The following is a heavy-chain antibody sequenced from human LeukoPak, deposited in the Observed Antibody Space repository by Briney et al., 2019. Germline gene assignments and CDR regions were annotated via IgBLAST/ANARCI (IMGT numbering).Heavy chain of an antibody. CDR1: GGSISSSSYY. Sequence: SETLSLTCTVSGGSISSSSYYWGWIRQPPGKGLEWIGSIYYSGSTYYNPSLKSRVTISVDTSKNQFSLKLSSVTAADTAVYYCARVALTLGYCSGGSCPFDYWGQGTLVTVSS. CDR2: IYYSGST. V-gene: IGHV4-39*01. D-gene: IGHD2-15*01. J-gene: IGHJ4*02. CDR3: ARVALTLGYCSGGSCPFDY.